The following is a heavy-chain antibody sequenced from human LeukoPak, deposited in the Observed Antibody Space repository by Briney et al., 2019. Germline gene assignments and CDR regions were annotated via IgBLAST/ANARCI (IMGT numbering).Heavy chain of an antibody. CDR3: ARDSSAMFDY. Sequence: SQTLSLTCAISGDSVSGNSAAWNWIRQSPSRGLEWLGRTYYRSKWYNDYAISMKGRITINPDTSKNQFSLQMNSVTPEDTAVYYRARDSSAMFDYWGQGTLVAVSS. CDR2: TYYRSKWYN. V-gene: IGHV6-1*01. CDR1: GDSVSGNSAA. D-gene: IGHD2-2*01. J-gene: IGHJ4*02.